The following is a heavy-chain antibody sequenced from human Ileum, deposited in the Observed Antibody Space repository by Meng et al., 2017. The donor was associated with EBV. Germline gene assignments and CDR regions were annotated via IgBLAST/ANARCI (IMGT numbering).Heavy chain of an antibody. V-gene: IGHV4-34*01. CDR2: ISHSGSN. CDR3: VRGFYTYGSNSFDY. CDR1: SGFFCGYL. Sequence: QLNLHHSGAGRLIYSDILFCRCGVYSGFFCGYLCDWIRRRPVKGMVWIDEISHSGSNNYIPCLESRSTISVDKNQFFLVFTFITAADTAVYYCVRGFYTYGSNSFDYWGQVTLVTVSS. D-gene: IGHD6-13*01. J-gene: IGHJ4*02.